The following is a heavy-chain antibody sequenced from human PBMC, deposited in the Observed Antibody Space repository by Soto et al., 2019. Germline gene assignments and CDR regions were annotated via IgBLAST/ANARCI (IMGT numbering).Heavy chain of an antibody. J-gene: IGHJ6*02. CDR2: ISAYNGNT. Sequence: QVQLVQSGAEVKKPGASVKVSCKASGYTFISYGISWVRQAPGQGLEWMGWISAYNGNTNYAQKLQGRVTMTTDTSTSTAYMELRSLRSDDTAVYYCARDSSSWYEGYYYGMDVWGQGTTVTVSS. CDR1: GYTFISYG. CDR3: ARDSSSWYEGYYYGMDV. D-gene: IGHD6-13*01. V-gene: IGHV1-18*04.